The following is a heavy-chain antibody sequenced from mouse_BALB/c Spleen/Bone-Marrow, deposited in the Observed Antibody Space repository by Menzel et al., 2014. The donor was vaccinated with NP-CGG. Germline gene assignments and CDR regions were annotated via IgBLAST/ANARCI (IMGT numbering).Heavy chain of an antibody. Sequence: EVQLQQSGGGLVQPGGSLKPSCAASGFDFSRYWMSWVRQAPGKGLEWIGEINPDSSTINYTPSLKYKFIISRDNAKNTLYLQMSKVRSEDTALYYCARLSYYGRFAYWGQGTLVTVSA. CDR1: GFDFSRYW. J-gene: IGHJ3*01. CDR3: ARLSYYGRFAY. CDR2: INPDSSTI. D-gene: IGHD1-1*01. V-gene: IGHV4-1*02.